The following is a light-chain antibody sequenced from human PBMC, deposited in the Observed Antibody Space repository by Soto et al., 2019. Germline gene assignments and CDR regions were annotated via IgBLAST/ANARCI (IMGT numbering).Light chain of an antibody. CDR3: MQGTHWPWT. CDR1: QSLIHSDGDTY. CDR2: KVS. Sequence: DVVMTQSPLSLPVTLGQPASISCRSSQSLIHSDGDTYLNWFQQRPGQSPRRLIYKVSDRVSGVTHRFIGSASGTDFTLNVSRVEAEHVGMYYCMQGTHWPWTFDQGTEVEI. J-gene: IGKJ1*01. V-gene: IGKV2-30*02.